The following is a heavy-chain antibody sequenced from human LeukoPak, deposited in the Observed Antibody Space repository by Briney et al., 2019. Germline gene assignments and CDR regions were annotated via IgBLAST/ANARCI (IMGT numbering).Heavy chain of an antibody. CDR3: ARDRPTGIAAAVVKY. Sequence: PSQTLSLTCTVSGGSISSGGYYWSWIRQHPGKGLEWIGYIYYSGSTYYNPSLKSRVTISVDTSKNQFSLKLSSVTAADTAVYYCARDRPTGIAAAVVKYWGQGTLVTVSS. J-gene: IGHJ4*02. V-gene: IGHV4-31*03. D-gene: IGHD6-13*01. CDR1: GGSISSGGYY. CDR2: IYYSGST.